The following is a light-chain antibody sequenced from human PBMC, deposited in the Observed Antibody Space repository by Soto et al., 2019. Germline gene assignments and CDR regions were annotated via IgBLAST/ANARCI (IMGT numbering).Light chain of an antibody. CDR1: QSVSNNY. J-gene: IGKJ4*01. Sequence: EIVLTQSPGTLSLSPGERATLSCTASQSVSNNYLAWYQQKPGQAPRVLINGASSRATGIPDRFSGSGSGTDFTLTISRLEPEDFAVYYCQQYGSSPDTFGGGTKVEIK. CDR2: GAS. V-gene: IGKV3-20*01. CDR3: QQYGSSPDT.